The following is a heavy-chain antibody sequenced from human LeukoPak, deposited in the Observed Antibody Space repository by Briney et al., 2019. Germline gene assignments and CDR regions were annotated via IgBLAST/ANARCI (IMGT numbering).Heavy chain of an antibody. J-gene: IGHJ4*02. CDR3: ARDHYYDSSGYYGY. Sequence: GASVKVSCKASGYTFTSYGISWVRQAPGQGLEWMGWISAYNGNTNYAQKLQGRVTMTTDTSTSTAYMELRSLRSDDTAVYYCARDHYYDSSGYYGYWGQGTLVTVSS. V-gene: IGHV1-18*01. D-gene: IGHD3-22*01. CDR2: ISAYNGNT. CDR1: GYTFTSYG.